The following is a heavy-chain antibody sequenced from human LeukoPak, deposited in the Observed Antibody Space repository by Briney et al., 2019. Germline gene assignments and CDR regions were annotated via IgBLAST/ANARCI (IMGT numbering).Heavy chain of an antibody. Sequence: GGSLRLSCAASGFTFSSYAMHWVRQAPGKGLEWVAVISYDGSNKYYADSVKGRFTISRDNSKNTLYLQMNSLRAEDTAVYYCARSWTVTVVRGPRAFDIWGQGTMVTVSS. J-gene: IGHJ3*02. CDR1: GFTFSSYA. D-gene: IGHD3-10*01. CDR3: ARSWTVTVVRGPRAFDI. V-gene: IGHV3-30-3*01. CDR2: ISYDGSNK.